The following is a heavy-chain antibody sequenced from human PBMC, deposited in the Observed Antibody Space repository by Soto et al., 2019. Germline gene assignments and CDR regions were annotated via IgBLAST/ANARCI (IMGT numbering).Heavy chain of an antibody. Sequence: QVQLQESGPGLVMPSGTLSLTCAVSGASISSTDWWNWFRQPPGKGLEWIGEIYHGGTTIYNPSLKSRVTMSLDESKNHFSLKLTSVTAADTAVYYCARDFKAPNDAWAFDYWGQGTLVTVSS. J-gene: IGHJ4*02. CDR3: ARDFKAPNDAWAFDY. CDR1: GASISSTDW. V-gene: IGHV4-4*02. CDR2: IYHGGTT. D-gene: IGHD3-16*01.